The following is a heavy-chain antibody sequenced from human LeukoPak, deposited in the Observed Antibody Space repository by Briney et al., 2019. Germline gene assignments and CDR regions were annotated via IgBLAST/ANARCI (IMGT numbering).Heavy chain of an antibody. J-gene: IGHJ4*02. Sequence: GSLRLSCAASGFTFSSYGMHWVRQAPGKGLEWVAFIRYDGSNKYYADSVRGRFTISRDNSKNTLYLQMNSLRAEDTAVYYCAKDWYSSSCYWGQGTLVTVSS. CDR1: GFTFSSYG. CDR2: IRYDGSNK. V-gene: IGHV3-30*02. D-gene: IGHD6-6*01. CDR3: AKDWYSSSCY.